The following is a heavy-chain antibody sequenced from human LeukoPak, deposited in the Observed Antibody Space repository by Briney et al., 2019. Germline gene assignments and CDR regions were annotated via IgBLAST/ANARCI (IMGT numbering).Heavy chain of an antibody. CDR1: GFTFSSYG. D-gene: IGHD3-22*01. CDR3: AKETYYYDSSGWAFDY. CDR2: ISYDGSNK. V-gene: IGHV3-30*18. J-gene: IGHJ4*02. Sequence: PGGSLRLSCAASGFTFSSYGMHWVRQAPGKGLEWVAVISYDGSNKYYADSVKGRFTISRDNSKNTLYLQMNSLRAEDTAVYYCAKETYYYDSSGWAFDYWGQGTLVTVSS.